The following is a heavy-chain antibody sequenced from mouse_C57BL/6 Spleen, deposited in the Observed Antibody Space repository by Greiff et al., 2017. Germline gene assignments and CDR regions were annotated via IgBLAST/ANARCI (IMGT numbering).Heavy chain of an antibody. Sequence: EVQRVESGEGLVKPGGSLKLSCAASGFTFSSYAMSWVRQTPEKRLEWVAYISSGGDYIYYADTVKGRFTISRDNARNTLYLQMSSLKSEDTAMYYCTRAPTYDYDGYWYFDVWGTGTTVTVSS. CDR2: ISSGGDYI. V-gene: IGHV5-9-1*02. D-gene: IGHD2-4*01. J-gene: IGHJ1*03. CDR1: GFTFSSYA. CDR3: TRAPTYDYDGYWYFDV.